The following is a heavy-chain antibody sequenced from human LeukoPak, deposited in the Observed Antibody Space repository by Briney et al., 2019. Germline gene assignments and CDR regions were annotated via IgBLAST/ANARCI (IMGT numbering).Heavy chain of an antibody. V-gene: IGHV3-74*01. J-gene: IGHJ4*02. CDR3: ARVVDTHFDY. D-gene: IGHD5-18*01. CDR1: GFTFSSYW. Sequence: PGGSLRLSCAASGFTFSSYWMHWVRQAPGKGLVWVSRIKSDGSTTTYADSVKGRFTISRDNAKNTLYLQMNSLRAEATAVYYCARVVDTHFDYWGQGTLVTVSS. CDR2: IKSDGSTT.